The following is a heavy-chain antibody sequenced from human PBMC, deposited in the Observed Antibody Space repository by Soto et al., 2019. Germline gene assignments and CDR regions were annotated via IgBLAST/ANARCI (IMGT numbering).Heavy chain of an antibody. J-gene: IGHJ3*02. CDR3: GGELGYCSSITCYRENI. CDR1: EFIFSSYS. Sequence: EVQLVESGGGLVQPGGSLRLSCAASEFIFSSYSMNWVRQAPGKGLEWVSYISSDSRTIYYADSVKGRFTISRVNDKNSLYLQRNSVRAEDTAVYYCGGELGYCSSITCYRENIWGQGTMVTVSS. CDR2: ISSDSRTI. V-gene: IGHV3-48*01. D-gene: IGHD2-2*02.